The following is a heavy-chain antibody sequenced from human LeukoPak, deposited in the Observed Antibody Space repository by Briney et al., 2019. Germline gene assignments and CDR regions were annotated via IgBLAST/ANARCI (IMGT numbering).Heavy chain of an antibody. CDR1: GGSLSGYY. J-gene: IGHJ5*01. D-gene: IGHD6-13*01. CDR2: LNHSGST. CDR3: ARGLCQQPTIWFDS. Sequence: SETLSLTCAVYGGSLSGYYWSCMPAPPGERVECRGKLNHSGSTNYTPSVKGRVTISVDTPKNQFSLKLSSVTAADTAVYYCARGLCQQPTIWFDSWGQGTLVTVSS. V-gene: IGHV4-34*01.